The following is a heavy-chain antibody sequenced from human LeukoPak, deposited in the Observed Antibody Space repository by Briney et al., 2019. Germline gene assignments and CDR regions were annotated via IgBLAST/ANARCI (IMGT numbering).Heavy chain of an antibody. Sequence: GGSLRLSCAASGFTVSSNYMSWVRQAPGKGLEWVSVIYSGGSTYYADSVKGRFTISRDNSKNTLYLQMNSLRAEDTAVYYCASEGSLSAYYYDSSGDYWGQGTLVTVSS. V-gene: IGHV3-66*01. J-gene: IGHJ4*02. CDR3: ASEGSLSAYYYDSSGDY. D-gene: IGHD3-22*01. CDR2: IYSGGST. CDR1: GFTVSSNY.